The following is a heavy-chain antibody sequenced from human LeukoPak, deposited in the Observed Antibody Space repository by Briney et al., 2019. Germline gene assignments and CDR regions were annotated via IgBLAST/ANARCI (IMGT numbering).Heavy chain of an antibody. CDR3: ARVRSAVVVPAATDY. D-gene: IGHD2-2*01. CDR2: INSSSSYI. CDR1: GFTFSSYR. J-gene: IGHJ4*02. V-gene: IGHV3-21*01. Sequence: GGSLRPSCPASGFTFSSYRMNWASQAPGKGLEWFSSINSSSSYIYYADSVKGRFTISRDNAKNSLYLQMNSLRAEDTAVYYCARVRSAVVVPAATDYWGQGTLVTVSS.